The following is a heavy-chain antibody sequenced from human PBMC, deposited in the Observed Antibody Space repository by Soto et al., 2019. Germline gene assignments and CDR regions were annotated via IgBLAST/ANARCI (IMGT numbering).Heavy chain of an antibody. V-gene: IGHV3-21*01. D-gene: IGHD2-15*01. CDR1: GFTFSSCT. J-gene: IGHJ6*02. Sequence: EVHLVESGGGLVKPGGSLRLSCAVSGFTFSSCTMNWVRQAPGKGLEWVSSISPSSGHIYYADSVKGRFTISRDNAKKSLFLQMNSLRGEDPAVYYCSGCSGGACHKNYGMDVWGQGTTVTVSS. CDR3: SGCSGGACHKNYGMDV. CDR2: ISPSSGHI.